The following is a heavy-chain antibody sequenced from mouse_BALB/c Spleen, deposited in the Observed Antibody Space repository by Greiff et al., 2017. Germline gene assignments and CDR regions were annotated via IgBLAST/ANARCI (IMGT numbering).Heavy chain of an antibody. Sequence: EVQVVESGGGLVQPGGSRKLSCAASGFTFSSFGMHWVRQAPEKGLEWVAYISSGSSTIYYADTVKGRFTISRDNPKNTLFLQMTSLRSEDTAMYYCARGLLLRSYAMDYWGQGTSVTVSS. CDR2: ISSGSSTI. CDR1: GFTFSSFG. J-gene: IGHJ4*01. V-gene: IGHV5-17*02. CDR3: ARGLLLRSYAMDY. D-gene: IGHD1-1*01.